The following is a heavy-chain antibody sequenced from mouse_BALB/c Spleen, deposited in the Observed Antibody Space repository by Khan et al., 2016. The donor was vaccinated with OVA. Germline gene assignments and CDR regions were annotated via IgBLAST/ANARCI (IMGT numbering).Heavy chain of an antibody. Sequence: QIQLVQSGPELKKPGETVKISCKASGYTFTNYGMNWVKQAPGKGLKWMGWINTYTGEPTYTDDFKGRVAFSLETSASTSYLQINNHKNEDMATYFCARGASYWYFDVWGAGTTVTVSS. CDR3: ARGASYWYFDV. J-gene: IGHJ1*01. CDR1: GYTFTNYG. V-gene: IGHV9-1*02. CDR2: INTYTGEP.